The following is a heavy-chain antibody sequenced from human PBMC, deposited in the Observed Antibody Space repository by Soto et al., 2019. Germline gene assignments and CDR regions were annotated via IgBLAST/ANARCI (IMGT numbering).Heavy chain of an antibody. CDR3: ARGVAEAA. CDR2: IYYSGST. D-gene: IGHD6-13*01. J-gene: IGHJ5*02. Sequence: SETLSLTCTVSGGSISSSSYYWGWIRQPPGKGLEWIGSIYYSGSTYYNPSLKSRVTISVDTSKNQFSLKLSSVTAADTAVYYCARGVAEAAWGQGTLVTVSS. CDR1: GGSISSSSYY. V-gene: IGHV4-39*07.